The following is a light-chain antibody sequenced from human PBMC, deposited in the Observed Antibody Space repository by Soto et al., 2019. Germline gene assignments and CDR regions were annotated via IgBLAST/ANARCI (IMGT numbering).Light chain of an antibody. V-gene: IGKV3-15*01. CDR2: GAS. J-gene: IGKJ4*01. Sequence: EKVMTQSPAALSVSPGERATLSCRASQSVNSNLAWYQQKPGQAPRLLLYGASTRATGVPARFSGSASGTEFTLTISSLQSEDSAVYYYQQYNDWPLTLGGGTKVDIK. CDR3: QQYNDWPLT. CDR1: QSVNSN.